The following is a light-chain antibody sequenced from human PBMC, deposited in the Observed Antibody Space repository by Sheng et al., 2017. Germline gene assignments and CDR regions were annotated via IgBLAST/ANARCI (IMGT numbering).Light chain of an antibody. CDR3: AAWDNSLSAYV. Sequence: QSVLTQPPSASGTPGQRVTISCSGSSSNVGRDNVYWFQQLPGSAPKLLIYNDYQRPSGVPDRFSGSKSGTSASLAISGLRSEDEADYYCAAWDNSLSAYVFGTGTTVTVL. CDR2: NDY. J-gene: IGLJ1*01. CDR1: SSNVGRDN. V-gene: IGLV1-47*02.